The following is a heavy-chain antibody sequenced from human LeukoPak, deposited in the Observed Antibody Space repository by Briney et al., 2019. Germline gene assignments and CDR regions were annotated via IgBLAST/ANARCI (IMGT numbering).Heavy chain of an antibody. CDR1: GFTFSIHA. CDR2: ISGSGGRT. V-gene: IGHV3-23*01. D-gene: IGHD3-10*01. CDR3: ARFAAGGSYYYYMDV. J-gene: IGHJ6*03. Sequence: GGSLRLSCAASGFTFSIHAMRWVSQAPGEWLEWVSAISGSGGRTYYADSVKGRFTICRDNSQNTLYLQMNSLRADDTAVYYCARFAAGGSYYYYMDVWGKGTTVTVSS.